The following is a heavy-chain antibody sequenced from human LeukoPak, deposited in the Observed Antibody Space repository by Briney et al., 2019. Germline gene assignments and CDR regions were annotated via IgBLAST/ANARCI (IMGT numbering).Heavy chain of an antibody. Sequence: ASVKVSCKASGYTFTGYYMHWVRPAPGQGLEWMGWINPNSGGTNYAQKFQGRVTMTRDTSISTAYMELSRLRSDDTAVYYCARLRGTYYYDSSGYYPYDYWGQGTLVTVSS. CDR1: GYTFTGYY. V-gene: IGHV1-2*02. CDR2: INPNSGGT. J-gene: IGHJ4*02. CDR3: ARLRGTYYYDSSGYYPYDY. D-gene: IGHD3-22*01.